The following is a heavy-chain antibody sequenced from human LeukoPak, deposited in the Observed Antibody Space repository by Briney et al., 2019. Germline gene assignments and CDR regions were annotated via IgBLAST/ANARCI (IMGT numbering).Heavy chain of an antibody. V-gene: IGHV4-30-2*01. CDR2: IYHSGST. CDR3: ARRLRFLEWLFMGPFDY. Sequence: SETLSLTCTVSGGSISSGGYYWSWIRQPPGKGLEWIGYIYHSGSTYYNPSLKSRVTISVDTSKNQFSLKLSSVTAADTAVYYCARRLRFLEWLFMGPFDYWGQGTLVTVSS. CDR1: GGSISSGGYY. J-gene: IGHJ4*02. D-gene: IGHD3-3*01.